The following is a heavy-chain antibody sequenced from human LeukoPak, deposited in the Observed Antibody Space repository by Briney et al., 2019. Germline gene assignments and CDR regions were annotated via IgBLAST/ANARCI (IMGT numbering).Heavy chain of an antibody. CDR1: GFTVSSNY. CDR2: ITRGVGST. D-gene: IGHD1-1*01. CDR3: AKKGQADDDGKPD. V-gene: IGHV3-53*01. Sequence: PGGSLRLSCAASGFTVSSNYMSWVRQAPGKGLECVSGITRGVGSTYYADSVKGRFTISRDNSKNTLYLQMNNLRVDDTAVYYCAKKGQADDDGKPDWGQGTLVTVSA. J-gene: IGHJ4*02.